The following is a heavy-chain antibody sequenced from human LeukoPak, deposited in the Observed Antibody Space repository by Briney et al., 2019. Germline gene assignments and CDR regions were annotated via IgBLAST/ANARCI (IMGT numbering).Heavy chain of an antibody. D-gene: IGHD1-26*01. Sequence: GGSLRLSCAASGFTFSDYYMSWIRQAPGKGLEWVSYISSSGSTIYYADSVKGRFTISRDNAKSSLYLQMNSLRAEDTAVYYCARDPYSGSYGADYYYYMDVWGKGTTVTISS. CDR3: ARDPYSGSYGADYYYYMDV. J-gene: IGHJ6*03. V-gene: IGHV3-11*04. CDR2: ISSSGSTI. CDR1: GFTFSDYY.